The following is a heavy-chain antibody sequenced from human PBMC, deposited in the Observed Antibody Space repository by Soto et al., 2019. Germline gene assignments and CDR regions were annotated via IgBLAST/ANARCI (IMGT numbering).Heavy chain of an antibody. CDR3: ARGGRRGYGGFDG. CDR2: IIPIFGTA. Sequence: QVQLVQSGAEVKKPGSSVKVSCKASGGTFSSYAISWVRQAPGQGLEWMGGIIPIFGTANYAQKYQGRVTITADEATSPAYMELSSLRCEDTAVYYCARGGRRGYGGFDGWGQGTLVSVSS. V-gene: IGHV1-69*12. CDR1: GGTFSSYA. J-gene: IGHJ4*02. D-gene: IGHD4-17*01.